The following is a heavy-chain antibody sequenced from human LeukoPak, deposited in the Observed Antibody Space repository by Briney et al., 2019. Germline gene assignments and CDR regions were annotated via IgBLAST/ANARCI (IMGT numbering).Heavy chain of an antibody. J-gene: IGHJ4*02. D-gene: IGHD6-19*01. CDR2: IYSGGST. V-gene: IGHV3-66*02. CDR1: GFTVSSNY. CDR3: ARSYSSGWYYFDY. Sequence: GGSLRLSSAASGFTVSSNYMSWVRQAPGKGLEWVSVIYSGGSTYYADSVKGRFTISRDNSKNTLYLQMNSLRAEDTAVYYCARSYSSGWYYFDYWGQETLVTVSS.